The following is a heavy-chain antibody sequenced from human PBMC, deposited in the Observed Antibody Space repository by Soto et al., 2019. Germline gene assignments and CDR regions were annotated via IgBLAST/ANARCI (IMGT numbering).Heavy chain of an antibody. D-gene: IGHD6-13*01. J-gene: IGHJ6*02. CDR1: GFTVSSNY. V-gene: IGHV3-66*01. CDR2: IYSGGST. Sequence: EVQLVESGGGLVQPGGSLRLSCAASGFTVSSNYMSWVRQAPGKGLEWVSVIYSGGSTYYADSVKGRFTISRDNSKNTLYLHMNSLRAEDTAVYYCARDPTIAASGGYYYYYYGMDVWGQGTTVTVSS. CDR3: ARDPTIAASGGYYYYYYGMDV.